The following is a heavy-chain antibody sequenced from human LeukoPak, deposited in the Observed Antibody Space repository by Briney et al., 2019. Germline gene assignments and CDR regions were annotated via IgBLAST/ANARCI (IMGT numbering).Heavy chain of an antibody. Sequence: PSETLSLTCTVSGGSISSYYWSWIRRPAGKGLEWIGRIYTSGSTNYNPSLKSRVTMSVDTSKNQFSLKLSSVTAADTAVYYCARDGDDDYGDMYYFDYWGQGTLVTVSS. CDR2: IYTSGST. CDR1: GGSISSYY. V-gene: IGHV4-4*07. D-gene: IGHD4-17*01. J-gene: IGHJ4*02. CDR3: ARDGDDDYGDMYYFDY.